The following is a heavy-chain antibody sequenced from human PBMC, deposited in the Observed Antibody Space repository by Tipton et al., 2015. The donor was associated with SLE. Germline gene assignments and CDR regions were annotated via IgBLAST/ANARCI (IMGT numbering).Heavy chain of an antibody. V-gene: IGHV3-33*01. CDR1: GFTFSSYG. J-gene: IGHJ4*02. CDR3: ARDHYSNYVVDY. Sequence: RSLRLSCAASGFTFSSYGMHWVRQAPGKGLEWVAVIWYDGSNKYYADSVKGRFTISRDNSKNTLYLQMNSLRAEDTAVYYCARDHYSNYVVDYWGQGTLVTVSS. D-gene: IGHD4-11*01. CDR2: IWYDGSNK.